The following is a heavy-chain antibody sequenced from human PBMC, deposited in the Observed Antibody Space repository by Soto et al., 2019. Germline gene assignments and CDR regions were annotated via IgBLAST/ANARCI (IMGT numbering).Heavy chain of an antibody. CDR3: ATLCGSSCYTTGYFDY. D-gene: IGHD3-22*01. Sequence: ASVKVSCKVSGYTLTELSMHWVRQAPGKGLEWMGGFDPEDGETIYAQKFQGRVTMTEDTSTDTAYMELSSLRSEDTAVYYCATLCGSSCYTTGYFDYWGQGTLVTVSS. V-gene: IGHV1-24*01. CDR2: FDPEDGET. J-gene: IGHJ4*02. CDR1: GYTLTELS.